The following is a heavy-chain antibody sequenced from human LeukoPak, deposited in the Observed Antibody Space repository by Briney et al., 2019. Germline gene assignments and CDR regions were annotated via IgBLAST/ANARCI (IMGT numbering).Heavy chain of an antibody. J-gene: IGHJ3*02. D-gene: IGHD2-21*02. CDR3: ATTQDCGRTDCYRAFDI. V-gene: IGHV3-30-3*01. CDR1: GFPFSRYA. Sequence: GGSLRLSCAASGFPFSRYAMPGPRQTPGKGRGGGAMISDDGSKNYYADSVKGRFTISRDNSKNTLYLQMNSLRVEDTAVFYCATTQDCGRTDCYRAFDIWGQGTMVTVSS. CDR2: ISDDGSKN.